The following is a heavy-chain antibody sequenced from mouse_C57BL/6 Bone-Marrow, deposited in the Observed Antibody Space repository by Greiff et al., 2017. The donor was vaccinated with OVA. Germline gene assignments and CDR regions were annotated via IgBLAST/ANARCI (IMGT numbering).Heavy chain of an antibody. CDR2: INPSSGYT. Sequence: QVQLQQSGAELARPGASVKMSCKASGYTFTSYTMHWVKQRPGQGLEWIGYINPSSGYTKYNQKFKDKATLTADKSSSTAYMQLSSLTSEDAAVYYCARYIPYGYFDVWGTGTTVTVSS. CDR1: GYTFTSYT. D-gene: IGHD1-3*01. V-gene: IGHV1-4*01. CDR3: ARYIPYGYFDV. J-gene: IGHJ1*03.